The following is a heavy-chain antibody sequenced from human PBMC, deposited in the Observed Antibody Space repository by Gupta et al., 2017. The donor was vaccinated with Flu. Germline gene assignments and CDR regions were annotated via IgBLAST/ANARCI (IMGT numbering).Heavy chain of an antibody. V-gene: IGHV3-23*01. CDR1: GFTFSSCA. CDR3: AKFPGTTKVFDY. CDR2: INDHGGNT. Sequence: EVQLLESGGDLVQPGGSLRLSCAASGFTFSSCAMSWVRQAPGKGLEWVSAINDHGGNTYYVDSVKGRFTISRDNSKNTLYLQMNGLRVEDTAIYYCAKFPGTTKVFDYWGQGTLVTVSS. D-gene: IGHD1-7*01. J-gene: IGHJ4*02.